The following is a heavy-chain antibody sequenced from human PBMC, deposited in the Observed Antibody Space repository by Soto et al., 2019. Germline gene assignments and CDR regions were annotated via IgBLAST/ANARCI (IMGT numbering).Heavy chain of an antibody. CDR2: ISAYNGNT. CDR1: GYTFTSYG. J-gene: IGHJ5*02. CDR3: ARGRYCSSTSCFQSPAGAPWFDP. Sequence: GASVKVSCKASGYTFTSYGISWVRQAPGQGLEWMGWISAYNGNTNYAQKLQGRVTMTTDTSTSTAYMELRSLRSDDTAVYYCARGRYCSSTSCFQSPAGAPWFDPWGQGTLVTVSS. V-gene: IGHV1-18*04. D-gene: IGHD2-2*01.